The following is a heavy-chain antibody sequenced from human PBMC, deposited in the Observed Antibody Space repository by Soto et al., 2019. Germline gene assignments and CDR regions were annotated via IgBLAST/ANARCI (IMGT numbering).Heavy chain of an antibody. CDR1: GGSFSGYH. V-gene: IGHV4-34*01. J-gene: IGHJ6*02. Sequence: SATLSITCAVYGGSFSGYHWSWIRQPPGKGLEWIGEINHSGSTNYNPSLKSRVTISVDTSKNQFSLKLSSVTAADTAVYYCARGRGGVLGGDYYYGMDVWGQGTTATVSS. CDR3: ARGRGGVLGGDYYYGMDV. CDR2: INHSGST. D-gene: IGHD1-26*01.